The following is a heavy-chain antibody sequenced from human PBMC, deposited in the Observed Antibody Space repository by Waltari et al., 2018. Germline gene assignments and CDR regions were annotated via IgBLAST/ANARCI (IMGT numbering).Heavy chain of an antibody. CDR1: GYSISRGYY. D-gene: IGHD3-10*01. Sequence: QVQLQESGPGLVKPSETLSLTCAVSGYSISRGYYWGWIRQPPGKGLEWIGSIYHSGSTYYNPSLKSRVTISVDTSKNQFSLKLSSVTAADTAVYYCARGAPYYYGSGSGAENWFDPWGQGTLVTVSS. CDR3: ARGAPYYYGSGSGAENWFDP. V-gene: IGHV4-38-2*01. J-gene: IGHJ5*02. CDR2: IYHSGST.